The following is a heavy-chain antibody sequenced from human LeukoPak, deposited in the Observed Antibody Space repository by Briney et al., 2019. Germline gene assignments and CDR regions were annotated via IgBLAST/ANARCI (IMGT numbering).Heavy chain of an antibody. J-gene: IGHJ1*01. V-gene: IGHV1-69*01. CDR2: IIPIFGTA. D-gene: IGHD4-17*01. Sequence: SVKVSCKASGGTFISYAISWVRQAPGQGLEWMGGIIPIFGTANYAQKFQGRVTITADESTSTAYMELSSLRSEDTAVYYCAGSTVTRLAEYFQHWGQGTVVTVSS. CDR3: AGSTVTRLAEYFQH. CDR1: GGTFISYA.